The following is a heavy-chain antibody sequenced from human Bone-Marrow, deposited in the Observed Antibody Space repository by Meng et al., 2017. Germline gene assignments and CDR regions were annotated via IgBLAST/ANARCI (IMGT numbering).Heavy chain of an antibody. Sequence: ASVKVSCKASGYTFTSYDINWVRQATGQGLEGMGWMNPNSGNSGYAQKFQGRVTITRNTSISTAYMELSSLRSEDTAVYYCARAQQLRYFDWLSLHTPIAEYYYYYYGMDVWGQGTTVTVSS. CDR1: GYTFTSYD. J-gene: IGHJ6*02. D-gene: IGHD3-9*01. CDR3: ARAQQLRYFDWLSLHTPIAEYYYYYYGMDV. CDR2: MNPNSGNS. V-gene: IGHV1-8*03.